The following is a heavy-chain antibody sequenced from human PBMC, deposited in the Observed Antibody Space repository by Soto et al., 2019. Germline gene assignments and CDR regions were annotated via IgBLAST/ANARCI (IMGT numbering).Heavy chain of an antibody. CDR3: VRQGIGNLHGLVDV. J-gene: IGHJ6*02. CDR2: VYYDGGS. D-gene: IGHD3-10*01. Sequence: QVQLQESGPGLVKPSETLSLTCTVSGGSIDGRNCAWIRQPPGKGLEWLGYVYYDGGSSYNPSVTSRIPLSMYTSKSQFSLQLRSVTAADTAVYYCVRQGIGNLHGLVDVWGRGTTVTVSS. V-gene: IGHV4-59*08. CDR1: GGSIDGRN.